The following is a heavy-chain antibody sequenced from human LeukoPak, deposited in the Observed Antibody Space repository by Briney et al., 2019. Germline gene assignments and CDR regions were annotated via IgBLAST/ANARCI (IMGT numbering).Heavy chain of an antibody. CDR1: GYTFTSYD. Sequence: ASVKVSCKASGYTFTSYDINWVRQATGQGLEWMGWMNPNSGNTGYAQKFQGRVTMTRNTSISTAYMELSSLRSEDKAVYYCVYLERRGHSYYYYMDVWGKGTTVTVSS. J-gene: IGHJ6*03. D-gene: IGHD1-1*01. CDR3: VYLERRGHSYYYYMDV. CDR2: MNPNSGNT. V-gene: IGHV1-8*01.